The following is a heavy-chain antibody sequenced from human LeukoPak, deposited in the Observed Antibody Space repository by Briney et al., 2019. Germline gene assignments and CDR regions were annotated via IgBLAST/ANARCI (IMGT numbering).Heavy chain of an antibody. CDR3: ARGLFYGSGSYYKGLSYYFDY. CDR2: IYYSGST. Sequence: SETLSLTCAVYGGSFSGYYWNWIRQPPGKGLEWIGYIYYSGSTNYNPSLKSRVTISVDTSKNQFSLKLSSVTAADTAVYYCARGLFYGSGSYYKGLSYYFDYWGQGTLVTVSS. J-gene: IGHJ4*02. CDR1: GGSFSGYY. D-gene: IGHD3-10*01. V-gene: IGHV4-59*01.